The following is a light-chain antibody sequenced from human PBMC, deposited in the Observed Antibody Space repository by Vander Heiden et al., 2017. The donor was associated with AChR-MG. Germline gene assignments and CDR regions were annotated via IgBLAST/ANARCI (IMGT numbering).Light chain of an antibody. CDR3: VLYMGSGFWV. V-gene: IGLV8-61*01. CDR1: SGSVSTSYY. Sequence: QTVVTQEPSFSVSRGGTVTLTCGLSSGSVSTSYYPSWYQQTPGQAPRTLIYSTNTRSSGVPDRFSGSILGNKAALTITGAQADDESDYYCVLYMGSGFWVFGGGTKLTVL. CDR2: STN. J-gene: IGLJ3*02.